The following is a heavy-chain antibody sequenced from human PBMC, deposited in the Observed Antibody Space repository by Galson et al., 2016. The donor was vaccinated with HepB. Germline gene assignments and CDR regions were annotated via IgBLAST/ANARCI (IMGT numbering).Heavy chain of an antibody. CDR1: GYTFSSYV. CDR2: INAGNGNR. V-gene: IGHV1-3*01. J-gene: IGHJ4*02. Sequence: SVKVSCKASGYTFSSYVMHWVRQAPGQRPEWMGWINAGNGNRRNSQKFQGRVTITRDTSASTAYMELSSLRSEDTAVYYCARGDGIGARLDNWGQGTLVTVSS. CDR3: ARGDGIGARLDN. D-gene: IGHD6-6*01.